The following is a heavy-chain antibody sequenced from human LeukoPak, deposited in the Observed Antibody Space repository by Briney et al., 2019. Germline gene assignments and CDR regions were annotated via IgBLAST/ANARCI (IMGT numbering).Heavy chain of an antibody. CDR3: ARELRYCSSTSCSYYYYYMDV. V-gene: IGHV3-48*01. J-gene: IGHJ6*03. D-gene: IGHD2-2*01. CDR1: GFTFSSYS. CDR2: ISSSSSTI. Sequence: GGSLRLSCAASGFTFSSYSMNWVRQAPGKGLEWVSYISSSSSTIYYADSVKGRFTISRDNAKNSLYLQMNSLRAEDTAVYYCARELRYCSSTSCSYYYYYMDVWGKGTTVTVSS.